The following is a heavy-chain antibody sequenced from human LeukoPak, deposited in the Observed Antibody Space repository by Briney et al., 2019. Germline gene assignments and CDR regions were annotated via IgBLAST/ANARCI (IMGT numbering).Heavy chain of an antibody. D-gene: IGHD2-2*01. CDR3: ATYCTNISCYAGDAFDI. V-gene: IGHV4-39*01. CDR1: GVSFSGYY. J-gene: IGHJ3*02. Sequence: PSETLSLTCAVYGVSFSGYYWGWIRQPPGKGLEWIGSIYYTGGTYYNPSLKSRVTVSVDTSKDQFSLKLSSVTAADTAVYYCATYCTNISCYAGDAFDIWGQGTMVTVSP. CDR2: IYYTGGT.